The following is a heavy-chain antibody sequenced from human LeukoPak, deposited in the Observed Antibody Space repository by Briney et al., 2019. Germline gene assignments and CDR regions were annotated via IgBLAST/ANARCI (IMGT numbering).Heavy chain of an antibody. J-gene: IGHJ4*02. CDR2: IWYDGSNK. V-gene: IGHV3-33*01. Sequence: GSLRLSYAASGFTFSSYGMHWVRQAPGKGLEWVAVIWYDGSNKYYADPVKGRFTISRDNSKNTLYLQMNSLRAEDTAVYYCARDGYTYYYDSSGYPRYWGQGTLVTVSS. D-gene: IGHD3-22*01. CDR3: ARDGYTYYYDSSGYPRY. CDR1: GFTFSSYG.